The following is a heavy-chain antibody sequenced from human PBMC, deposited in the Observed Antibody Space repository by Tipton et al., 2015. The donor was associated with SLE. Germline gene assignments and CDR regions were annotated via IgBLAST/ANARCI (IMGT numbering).Heavy chain of an antibody. CDR3: ARVTGDDAFDI. CDR1: GFTFSSYG. V-gene: IGHV3-33*01. D-gene: IGHD3-10*01. Sequence: QLVQSGGGVVQPGRSLRLSCAASGFTFSSYGLHWVRQAPGKGLEWVAVIWYDGSNKYYADSVKGRFTISRDNSKNTLYLQMNSLRAEDTAVYYCARVTGDDAFDIWGQGTMVTVSS. J-gene: IGHJ3*02. CDR2: IWYDGSNK.